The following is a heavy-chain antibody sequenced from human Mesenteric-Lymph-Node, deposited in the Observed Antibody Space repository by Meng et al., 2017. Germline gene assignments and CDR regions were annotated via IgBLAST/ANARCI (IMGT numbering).Heavy chain of an antibody. V-gene: IGHV4-61*08. Sequence: SETLSLTCTVSGGSISSGGYYWSWIRQHPGKGLEWIGYIYYSGSTNYNPSLKSRVTISVDTSKNQFSLHLSSVTAADTAVYYCARGRYDYVGGSWREPLDVWGQGTTVTVSS. CDR3: ARGRYDYVGGSWREPLDV. J-gene: IGHJ6*02. CDR2: IYYSGST. D-gene: IGHD3-16*01. CDR1: GGSISSGGYY.